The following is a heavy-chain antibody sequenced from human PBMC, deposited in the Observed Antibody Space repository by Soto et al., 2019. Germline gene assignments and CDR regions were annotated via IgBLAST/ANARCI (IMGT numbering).Heavy chain of an antibody. J-gene: IGHJ4*02. V-gene: IGHV3-21*01. CDR2: ISGSSTYI. Sequence: LRLSCAASGFTFSNYSMNWVRQAPGKGLEWVSSISGSSTYIYYADSVKGRFTISRDNAKNSLYLQMNSLRAEDTAVYYCARAPYYYDSRGYYAYWGQGTLVTVSS. CDR3: ARAPYYYDSRGYYAY. CDR1: GFTFSNYS. D-gene: IGHD3-22*01.